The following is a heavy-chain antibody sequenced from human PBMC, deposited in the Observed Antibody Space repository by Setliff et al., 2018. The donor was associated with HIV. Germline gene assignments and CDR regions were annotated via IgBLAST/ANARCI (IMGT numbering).Heavy chain of an antibody. CDR1: GFTFSGYW. V-gene: IGHV3-21*01. D-gene: IGHD7-27*01. Sequence: PGGSLRLSCAASGFTFSGYWMHWVRQAPGKGLEWVSSITSGCTYVNYADSVKGRFSISRDNSKNSLYLQMISLRAEDTALYYCARQGNWEFDYWGQGTLVTVSS. CDR2: ITSGCTYV. J-gene: IGHJ4*02. CDR3: ARQGNWEFDY.